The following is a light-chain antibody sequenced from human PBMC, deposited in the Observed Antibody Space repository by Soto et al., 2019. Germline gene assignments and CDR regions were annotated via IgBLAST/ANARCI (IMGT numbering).Light chain of an antibody. CDR2: EVS. CDR1: SSDVGGYNF. J-gene: IGLJ2*01. Sequence: QSALTQPPSASGSPGQSVAISCTGTSSDVGGYNFVSRYQQHPGKAPKVLIYEVSKRASGVPDRFSGSKSGNTASLTVSGLQAEDEADYYCSSYAGSNNVLFGGGTKVTVL. CDR3: SSYAGSNNVL. V-gene: IGLV2-8*01.